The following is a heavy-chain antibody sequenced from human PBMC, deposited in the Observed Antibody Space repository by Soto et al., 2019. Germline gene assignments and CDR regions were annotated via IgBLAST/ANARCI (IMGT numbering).Heavy chain of an antibody. CDR1: GYTFTGYY. D-gene: IGHD3-3*01. V-gene: IGHV1-2*02. J-gene: IGHJ4*02. Sequence: ASVKVSCKASGYTFTGYYMHWVRQAPGQGLEWMGWINPNSGGTNYAQKFQGRVTMTRDTSISTAYMELSRLRSDVTAVYYCARWSGFWSGYYGYWGQGTLVTVS. CDR3: ARWSGFWSGYYGY. CDR2: INPNSGGT.